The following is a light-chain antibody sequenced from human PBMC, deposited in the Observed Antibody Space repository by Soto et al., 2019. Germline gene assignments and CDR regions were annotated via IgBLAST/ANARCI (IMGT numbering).Light chain of an antibody. Sequence: DIQMTQSPSSLSASVGDRVTITCRAGQSISSYLNWYQQTPGKAPKLLMYAASDLQSGVPSRFSGSGSGTDFTLTISSLQPEDSASYYCQQSYRTPFTFGQGTKLEIE. CDR1: QSISSY. CDR3: QQSYRTPFT. CDR2: AAS. J-gene: IGKJ2*01. V-gene: IGKV1-39*01.